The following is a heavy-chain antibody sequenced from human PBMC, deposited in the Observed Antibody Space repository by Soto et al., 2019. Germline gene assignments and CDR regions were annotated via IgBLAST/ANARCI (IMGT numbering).Heavy chain of an antibody. CDR3: ASYGSGSYSFVY. CDR2: VWHSGST. J-gene: IGHJ4*02. V-gene: IGHV4-59*08. CDR1: GGSINGYY. D-gene: IGHD3-10*01. Sequence: SETLSLPCTVSGGSINGYYWSWIPQPPGKGLEWIGYVWHSGSTNYNPSLKSRVTISVDTSKNQFSLKLSSMTAEDTAVYSCASYGSGSYSFVYWGQGTLVTVSS.